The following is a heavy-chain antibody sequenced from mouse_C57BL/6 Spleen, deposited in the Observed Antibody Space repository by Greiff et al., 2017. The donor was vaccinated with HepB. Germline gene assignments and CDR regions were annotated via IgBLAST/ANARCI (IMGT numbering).Heavy chain of an antibody. J-gene: IGHJ4*01. D-gene: IGHD2-4*01. CDR1: GYTFTDYY. Sequence: QVQLKESGAELVRPGASVKLSCKASGYTFTDYYINWVKQRPGQGLEWIARIYPGSGNTYYNEKFKGKATLTAEKSSSTAYMQLSSLTSEDSAVYFCARGGLQGAMDYWGQGTSVTVSS. CDR2: IYPGSGNT. CDR3: ARGGLQGAMDY. V-gene: IGHV1-76*01.